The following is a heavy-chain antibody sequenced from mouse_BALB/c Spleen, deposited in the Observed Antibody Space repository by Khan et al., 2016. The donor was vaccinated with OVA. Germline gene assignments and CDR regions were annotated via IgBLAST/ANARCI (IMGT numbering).Heavy chain of an antibody. Sequence: QIQLVQSGPELKKPGETVQISCKASGFTFTNYGMNWVKQAPGQGLKWMGWINTYTGEPTFADDFKGRFAFSLETSASTAYLKINSLKNEDTDTYFCARVGYDGTMDCWGQGTSVTVSS. D-gene: IGHD2-14*01. CDR3: ARVGYDGTMDC. V-gene: IGHV9-3-1*01. CDR1: GFTFTNYG. J-gene: IGHJ4*01. CDR2: INTYTGEP.